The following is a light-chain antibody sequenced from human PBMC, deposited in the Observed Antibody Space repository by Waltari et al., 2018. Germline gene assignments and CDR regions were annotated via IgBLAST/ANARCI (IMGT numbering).Light chain of an antibody. CDR3: SSFTSSTTMI. CDR1: SSHSGGFDY. V-gene: IGLV2-14*03. J-gene: IGLJ2*01. CDR2: DVI. Sequence: QSALTQPAPVSGPPEHSITISCSVTSSHSGGFDYFLWYQKHPGKVPKLIIYDVINRPSGVSKRFSGSKSDNTASLTISGLQAEDEADYYCSSFTSSTTMIFGGGTKLTVL.